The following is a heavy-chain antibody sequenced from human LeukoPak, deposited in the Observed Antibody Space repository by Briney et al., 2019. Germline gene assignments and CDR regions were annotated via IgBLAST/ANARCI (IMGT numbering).Heavy chain of an antibody. CDR1: GFTFSNYA. CDR3: AKAAATGSGYYFEY. J-gene: IGHJ4*02. D-gene: IGHD6-13*01. V-gene: IGHV3-23*01. Sequence: GGSLRLSCTASGFTFSNYAMSWVRQAPGKGLEWVSTITGSGGNAYYADSVKGRFTIPRDNSKSTLYLQMNSLRPVDAAVYYCAKAAATGSGYYFEYWGQGALVTVSS. CDR2: ITGSGGNA.